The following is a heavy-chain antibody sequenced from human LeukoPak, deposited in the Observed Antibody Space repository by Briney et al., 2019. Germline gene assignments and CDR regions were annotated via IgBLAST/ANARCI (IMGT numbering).Heavy chain of an antibody. CDR3: ARVPTNSWYNWFDP. Sequence: GGSRRLSCAAAGFAFSIYDMHWVRQPTGKGLEWVSAIGTTDNTYYIDSVKGRFTISRENAKNSLYLQMNSLRAEDTAIYYCARVPTNSWYNWFDPWGQGTLVTVSS. J-gene: IGHJ5*02. CDR1: GFAFSIYD. V-gene: IGHV3-13*01. CDR2: IGTTDNT. D-gene: IGHD2-8*01.